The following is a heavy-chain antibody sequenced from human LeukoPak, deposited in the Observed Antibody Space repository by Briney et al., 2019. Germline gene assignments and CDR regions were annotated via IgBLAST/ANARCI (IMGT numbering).Heavy chain of an antibody. CDR3: AKPKYGFGESIFDY. D-gene: IGHD3-10*01. Sequence: SETLSLTCAVSGDSFSSHYWTWIRQPPGKGLEWIGYISYIGSTNYNPSLKSRVTISIDTSKSQFSLKLSSVTAADTAVYYCAKPKYGFGESIFDYWGQGTLVTVSS. CDR1: GDSFSSHY. J-gene: IGHJ4*02. CDR2: ISYIGST. V-gene: IGHV4-59*11.